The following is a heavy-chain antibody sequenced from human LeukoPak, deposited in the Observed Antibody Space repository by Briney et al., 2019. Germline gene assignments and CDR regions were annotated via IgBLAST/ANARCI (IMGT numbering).Heavy chain of an antibody. CDR2: INPNSGGT. CDR1: GYTFTGYY. V-gene: IGHV1-2*02. D-gene: IGHD5-12*01. CDR3: ARFGYSGYDSANWFDP. J-gene: IGHJ5*02. Sequence: GASVKVSCKASGYTFTGYYMHWVRQAPGQGLEGMGWINPNSGGTNYAQKFQGRVTMTRDTSISTAYMELSRLRSDDTAVYYCARFGYSGYDSANWFDPWGQGTLVTVSS.